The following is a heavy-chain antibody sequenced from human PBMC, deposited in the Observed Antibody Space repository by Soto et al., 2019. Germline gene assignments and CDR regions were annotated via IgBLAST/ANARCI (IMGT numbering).Heavy chain of an antibody. J-gene: IGHJ6*02. D-gene: IGHD3-10*01. CDR1: GGSFSGYD. Sequence: SDTLXLTCAVYGGSFSGYDWSWIRQPPGKGLEWIGEINHSGSTNYNPSLKSRVTISVDTSKNQFSLKLSPVTAADTAVYYCARGFRELYYYYYGMDVWGQGTTVTVSS. V-gene: IGHV4-34*01. CDR2: INHSGST. CDR3: ARGFRELYYYYYGMDV.